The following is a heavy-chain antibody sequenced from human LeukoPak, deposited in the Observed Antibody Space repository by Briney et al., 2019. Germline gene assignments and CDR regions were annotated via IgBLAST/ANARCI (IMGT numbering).Heavy chain of an antibody. D-gene: IGHD1-1*01. CDR2: IYHSGST. CDR1: GYSISSGYY. V-gene: IGHV4-38-2*02. Sequence: SETLSLTCAVSGYSISSGYYWGWIRQPPGKGLEWIGSIYHSGSTYYNPSLKSRVTISVDTSKNQFSLKLSSVTAADTAVYYCAREGVQLERRTWFDPWGQGTLVTVSS. J-gene: IGHJ5*02. CDR3: AREGVQLERRTWFDP.